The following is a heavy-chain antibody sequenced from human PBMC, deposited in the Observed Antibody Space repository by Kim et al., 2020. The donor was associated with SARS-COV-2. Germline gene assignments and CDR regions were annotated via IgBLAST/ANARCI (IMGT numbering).Heavy chain of an antibody. D-gene: IGHD1-20*01. J-gene: IGHJ6*02. Sequence: YAQNVQGRVTMTEDTSTDTAYMELGSLRSEDTAVYYCATEERYTTCGMDVWGQGTTVTVSS. V-gene: IGHV1-24*01. CDR3: ATEERYTTCGMDV.